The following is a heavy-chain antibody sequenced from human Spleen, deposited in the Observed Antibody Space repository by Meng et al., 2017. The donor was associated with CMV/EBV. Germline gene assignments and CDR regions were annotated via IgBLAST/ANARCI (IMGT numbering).Heavy chain of an antibody. J-gene: IGHJ6*02. CDR3: ARVRESSSYYGMDV. V-gene: IGHV3-21*04. Sequence: GESLKISCAASGFTLSSYSMNWVRQAPGKGLEWVSSISSGRSYIYYANSVKGRFTISRDNAKNSLYLQMNSLEAEDTALYYCARVRESSSYYGMDVWGQGTTVTVSS. CDR2: ISSGRSYI. CDR1: GFTLSSYS.